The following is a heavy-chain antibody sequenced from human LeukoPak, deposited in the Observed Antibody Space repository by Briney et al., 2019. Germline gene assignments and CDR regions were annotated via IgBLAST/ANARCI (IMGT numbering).Heavy chain of an antibody. CDR1: GSPFSSYD. V-gene: IGHV3-48*01. CDR3: ARAFSH. CDR2: ISSSGRAI. J-gene: IGHJ4*02. Sequence: GGSLRLSCAASGSPFSSYDMNWVRQAPGKGLEWVSSISSSGRAIEYADSVKGRFTISRDNAKNSLYLQMNSLRVEDTAVYYCARAFSHWGQGALVTVSS.